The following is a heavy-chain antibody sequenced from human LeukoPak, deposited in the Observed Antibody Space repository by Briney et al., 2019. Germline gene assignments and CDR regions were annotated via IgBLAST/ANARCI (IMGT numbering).Heavy chain of an antibody. CDR1: GGSISNYY. CDR3: ARGRGSGYYFDY. D-gene: IGHD3-22*01. V-gene: IGHV4-4*07. J-gene: IGHJ4*02. CDR2: IYTSGST. Sequence: PETLSLTCIVSGGSISNYYWSWIRQPAGKGLEWIGRIYTSGSTNYNPSLKSRVTMSVDTSKDQFSLKLSSVTAADTAVYYCARGRGSGYYFDYWGQGTLVTVSS.